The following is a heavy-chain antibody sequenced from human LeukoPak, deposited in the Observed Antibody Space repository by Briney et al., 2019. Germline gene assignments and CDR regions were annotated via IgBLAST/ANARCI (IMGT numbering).Heavy chain of an antibody. CDR1: GFTFSSYA. V-gene: IGHV3-49*04. CDR2: IRSKAYGGTT. Sequence: PGGSLRLSCAASGFTFSSYAMSWVRQAPGKGLEWVGFIRSKAYGGTTEYAASVKGRFTISRDDSKSIAYLQMNSLKTEDTAVYYCTPWVTATPFDYWGQGTLVTVSS. D-gene: IGHD2-21*02. J-gene: IGHJ4*02. CDR3: TPWVTATPFDY.